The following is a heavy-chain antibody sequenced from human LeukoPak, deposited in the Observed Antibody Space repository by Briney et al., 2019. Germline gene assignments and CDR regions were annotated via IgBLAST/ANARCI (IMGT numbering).Heavy chain of an antibody. CDR1: GFTFSKNA. CDR3: ARAWSAPLGKVFDL. D-gene: IGHD2-15*01. V-gene: IGHV3-64*01. Sequence: GGSLRPSCAASGFTFSKNAVKWARQPPGKGLGFVTSISIKGGSTYYATCVKGRFTISRDNSKNMVYLQMGSLRAEHMAMYHCARAWSAPLGKVFDLWGRATMPTVPS. J-gene: IGHJ3*01. CDR2: ISIKGGST.